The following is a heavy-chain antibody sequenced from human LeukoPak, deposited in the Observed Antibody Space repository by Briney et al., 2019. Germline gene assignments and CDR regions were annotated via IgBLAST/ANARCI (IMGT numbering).Heavy chain of an antibody. D-gene: IGHD4-17*01. CDR1: GYSFIDYY. CDR3: ARVSDGDYAGYFDY. J-gene: IGHJ4*02. V-gene: IGHV1-2*02. Sequence: GASVTVSFKASGYSFIDYYMYWVRQAPGQGLALMGWISPNSGGTDYAQRFQGRVTMTRDTSIRTAYMELSRLTSDDTAVYYCARVSDGDYAGYFDYWGQGTLVTVSS. CDR2: ISPNSGGT.